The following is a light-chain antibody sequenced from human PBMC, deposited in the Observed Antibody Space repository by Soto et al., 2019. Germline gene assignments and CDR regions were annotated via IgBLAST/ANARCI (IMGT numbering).Light chain of an antibody. CDR2: KVS. CDR1: QSLVYSDGNTF. CDR3: MQGTNWPPIT. Sequence: DVVMTQSPLSLPVTLGQPASISCRSSQSLVYSDGNTFLNWFHQRPGQSPRRLIYKVSKRDSGVPDRFSGSGSGTDFTLKISRVEAEDVGVYYCMQGTNWPPITFGQGTRLEIK. V-gene: IGKV2-30*01. J-gene: IGKJ5*01.